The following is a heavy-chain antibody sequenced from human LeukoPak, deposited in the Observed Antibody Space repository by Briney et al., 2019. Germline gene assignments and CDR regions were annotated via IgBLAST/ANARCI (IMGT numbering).Heavy chain of an antibody. Sequence: ASVKVSCKASGYTFTGYYMHWVRQAPGQGLEWMGWINPNSGGTNYAQKFQGRVTMTRDTSISTAYMELSRLRSDDTAVYYCARDGMVRGVIIDAFDIWGQETMVTVSS. D-gene: IGHD3-10*01. J-gene: IGHJ3*02. CDR2: INPNSGGT. V-gene: IGHV1-2*02. CDR1: GYTFTGYY. CDR3: ARDGMVRGVIIDAFDI.